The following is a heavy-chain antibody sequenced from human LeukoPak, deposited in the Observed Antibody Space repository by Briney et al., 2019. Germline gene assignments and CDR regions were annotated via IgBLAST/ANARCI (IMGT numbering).Heavy chain of an antibody. CDR1: GGSLSSGDYY. Sequence: PSQTLSLTCTVSGGSLSSGDYYWSWLRQPPGTGLEWVGYIYYSGSTYYNPSLKSRVTISVDTSKNQFSLKLSSVTAADTAVYYCARISGGDYAFDYWGQGTLVTVSS. V-gene: IGHV4-30-4*01. CDR2: IYYSGST. J-gene: IGHJ4*02. CDR3: ARISGGDYAFDY. D-gene: IGHD4-17*01.